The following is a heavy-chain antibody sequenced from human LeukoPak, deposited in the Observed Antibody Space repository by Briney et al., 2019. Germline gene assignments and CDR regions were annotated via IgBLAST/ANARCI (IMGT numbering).Heavy chain of an antibody. CDR1: GFTFSSYE. CDR2: INWNGDTT. CDR3: ARSNMITSGGLSFY. V-gene: IGHV3-20*04. J-gene: IGHJ4*02. D-gene: IGHD3-16*01. Sequence: PGGSLRLSCAASGFTFSSYEMNWVRQAPGKGLEWVASINWNGDTTGYGDSVKGRFTIARDNAKSFLYLQMNSLRADDTAIYYCARSNMITSGGLSFYWGQGTLVSVSS.